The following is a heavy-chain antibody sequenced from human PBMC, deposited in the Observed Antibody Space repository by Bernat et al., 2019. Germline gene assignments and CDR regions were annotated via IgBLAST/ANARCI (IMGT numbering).Heavy chain of an antibody. Sequence: EVHLVESGGGLVKPGGSLRLSCVASGFTFSKAWMNWVRQAPGKGLEWVGRIKTNNDGETPDYAAPVQGRFTISRDDSKNTLYLQMNFLETEDTAVYYCTTPLFKTTNYWGQGTLVTVSS. CDR3: TTPLFKTTNY. D-gene: IGHD4-17*01. CDR2: IKTNNDGETP. V-gene: IGHV3-15*01. CDR1: GFTFSKAW. J-gene: IGHJ4*02.